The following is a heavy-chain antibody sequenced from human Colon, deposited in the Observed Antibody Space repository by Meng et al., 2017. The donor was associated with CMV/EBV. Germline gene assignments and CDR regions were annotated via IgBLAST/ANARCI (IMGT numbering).Heavy chain of an antibody. CDR1: GASITSYY. Sequence: QVQVREAGPGMVKPSGTLSLTCTVSGASITSYYGSWIRQPAGKGLEWIGRVYISGNTNYNPSLKSRVTMSIDTSKNQLSLNIRSVTAADTAVYYCARDSNLSGLAYWGQGTLVTVSS. J-gene: IGHJ4*02. CDR2: VYISGNT. V-gene: IGHV4-4*07. CDR3: ARDSNLSGLAY. D-gene: IGHD3-10*01.